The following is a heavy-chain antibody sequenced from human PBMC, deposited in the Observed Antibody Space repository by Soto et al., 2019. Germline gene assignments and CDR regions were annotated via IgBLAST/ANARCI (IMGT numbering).Heavy chain of an antibody. CDR2: ISAYNGNT. Sequence: ASVKVSRKASGYIFTGYHMHWVRQAPGQGLEWMGWISAYNGNTNYAQKLQGRATMTTDTSTSTAYMELRRLRFDDTAVYYCARAPSEDFWSGYFPFDYWGQGALVTVSS. D-gene: IGHD3-3*01. CDR3: ARAPSEDFWSGYFPFDY. J-gene: IGHJ4*02. CDR1: GYIFTGYH. V-gene: IGHV1-18*04.